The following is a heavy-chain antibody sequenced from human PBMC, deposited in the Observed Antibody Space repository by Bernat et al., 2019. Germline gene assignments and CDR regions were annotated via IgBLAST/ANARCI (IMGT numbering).Heavy chain of an antibody. CDR2: IYYSGTT. J-gene: IGHJ4*02. CDR1: GGSISSSSYY. Sequence: QLQLHESGPGLVKPSETLSLTCTVSGGSISSSSYYWGWIRQPPGKGLEWIGSIYYSGTTYYNPSLKSRVTISVDTSKNQFSLRLSSVTAADTAVYYCARPGIAVWHQGAFDYWGQGTLVTVSS. V-gene: IGHV4-39*01. CDR3: ARPGIAVWHQGAFDY. D-gene: IGHD6-19*01.